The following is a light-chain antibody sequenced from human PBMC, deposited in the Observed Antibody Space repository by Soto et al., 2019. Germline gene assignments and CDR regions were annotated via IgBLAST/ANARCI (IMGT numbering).Light chain of an antibody. CDR1: QSVSIY. CDR3: QQRFAWPNC. V-gene: IGKV3-11*01. Sequence: EIVLTQSPATLSLSPGERATLSCRASQSVSIYLAWYQQRPGQTPRLLIYDISTRAAGIPARFSGSVFRTDYTLTISNLEPEDSAVYYCQQRFAWPNCFGGGTKVQI. J-gene: IGKJ4*01. CDR2: DIS.